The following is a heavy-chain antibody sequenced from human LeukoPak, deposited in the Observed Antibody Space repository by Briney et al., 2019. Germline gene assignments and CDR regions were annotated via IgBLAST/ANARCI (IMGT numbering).Heavy chain of an antibody. D-gene: IGHD6-19*01. J-gene: IGHJ3*02. CDR1: GCTFSSYA. CDR2: IIPIFGKA. V-gene: IGHV1-69*13. Sequence: SVKVSCKASGCTFSSYAISWVRQAPGQGLEWMGWIIPIFGKASYAQKFQGRVTITADESTSTAYMELSSLRSEDTAVYYCARRGVAGHGTGAFDIWGQGTMVTVSS. CDR3: ARRGVAGHGTGAFDI.